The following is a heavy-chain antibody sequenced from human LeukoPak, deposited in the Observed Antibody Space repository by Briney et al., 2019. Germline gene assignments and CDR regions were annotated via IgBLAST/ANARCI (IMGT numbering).Heavy chain of an antibody. V-gene: IGHV3-23*01. J-gene: IGHJ4*02. CDR3: AKDVYGDYGGLDY. D-gene: IGHD4-17*01. CDR1: GFTFSSCA. Sequence: PGGSLRLSCAASGFTFSSCAMTWVRQAPGKGLEWISTISGNVDRTYYADSVKGRFTISRDNSKNTLYLQMNSLRAEDTAIYFCAKDVYGDYGGLDYWGQGTLVTVSS. CDR2: ISGNVDRT.